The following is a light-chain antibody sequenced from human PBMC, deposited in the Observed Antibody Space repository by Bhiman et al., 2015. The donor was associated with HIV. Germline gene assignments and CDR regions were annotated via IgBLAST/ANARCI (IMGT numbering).Light chain of an antibody. V-gene: IGLV2-8*01. J-gene: IGLJ1*01. CDR3: QSYDSSLSGSGV. CDR2: EVD. CDR1: RSDVGHSDF. Sequence: QSALTQPLSASGSPGQSLTISCTGSRSDVGHSDFVSWYRQYPGKAPTIILYEVDKRPSGVPDRFSGSKSGTSASLAITGLQAEDEADYYCQSYDSSLSGSGVFGTGTKVTVL.